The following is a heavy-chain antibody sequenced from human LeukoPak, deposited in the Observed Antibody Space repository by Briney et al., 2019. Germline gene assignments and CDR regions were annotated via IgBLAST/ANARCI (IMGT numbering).Heavy chain of an antibody. CDR2: INPGGGNT. CDR3: ARIRDGYNDAYDI. D-gene: IGHD5-24*01. J-gene: IGHJ3*02. CDR1: GYTFTNYY. V-gene: IGHV1-46*01. Sequence: ASVKVSCKACGYTFTNYYIHYVRQAPGHGLEWMGVINPGGGNTNYAQNFQGRVTMTRDTSASTVYMELSSLRSEDTAIYYCARIRDGYNDAYDIWGQGTVVTVPS.